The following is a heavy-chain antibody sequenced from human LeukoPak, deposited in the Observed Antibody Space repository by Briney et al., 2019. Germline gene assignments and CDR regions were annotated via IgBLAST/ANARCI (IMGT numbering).Heavy chain of an antibody. Sequence: PSETLSLTCTVSGYSISSGYYWGWIRQPPGKGLEWIGTIYHSGSTYYNPSLKSRVTTSVDTSKNQFSLKLTSVTAADTAVYYCARVRGYCSSTICYRYYFDYWGQGTLVTVSS. CDR2: IYHSGST. CDR3: ARVRGYCSSTICYRYYFDY. J-gene: IGHJ4*02. D-gene: IGHD2-2*01. CDR1: GYSISSGYY. V-gene: IGHV4-38-2*02.